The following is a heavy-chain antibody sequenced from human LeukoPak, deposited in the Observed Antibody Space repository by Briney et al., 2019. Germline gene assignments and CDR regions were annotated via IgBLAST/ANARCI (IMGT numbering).Heavy chain of an antibody. CDR1: GGSISSYY. Sequence: PSETLSLTCTVSGGSISSYYWSWIRQPPGKGLEWIGYIYYSGSTNYNPSLKSRVTTSVDTSKNQFSLKLSSVTAADTAVYYCARETGDGYNLNFDYWGQGTLVTVSS. CDR2: IYYSGST. J-gene: IGHJ4*02. V-gene: IGHV4-59*01. D-gene: IGHD5-24*01. CDR3: ARETGDGYNLNFDY.